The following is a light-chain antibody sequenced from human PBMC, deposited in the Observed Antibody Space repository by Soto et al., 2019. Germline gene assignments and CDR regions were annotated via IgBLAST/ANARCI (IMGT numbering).Light chain of an antibody. Sequence: SYELTQPPSVSVSPGQTASITCSGDKWGDKYACWYQQKPGQSPVLVIYQDSKRPSGIPERFSGSNSGNTATLTISGTQAMDEADYYCQAWDSSTYVFGTGTKLTV. J-gene: IGLJ1*01. CDR1: KWGDKY. V-gene: IGLV3-1*01. CDR3: QAWDSSTYV. CDR2: QDS.